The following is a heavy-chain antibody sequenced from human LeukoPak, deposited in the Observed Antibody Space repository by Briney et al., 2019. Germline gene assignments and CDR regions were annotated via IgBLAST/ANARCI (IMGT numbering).Heavy chain of an antibody. D-gene: IGHD3-9*01. V-gene: IGHV3-30*18. CDR2: ISYDGSNK. CDR1: GFTFSSYG. J-gene: IGHJ4*02. CDR3: AKDRRRNYDILTGPIDD. Sequence: GGSLRLSCAASGFTFSSYGMHWVRQAPGKGLEWVAVISYDGSNKYYADSVKGRFTISRDNSKNTLYLQMNSLRAEDTAVYYCAKDRRRNYDILTGPIDDWGQGTLVTVSS.